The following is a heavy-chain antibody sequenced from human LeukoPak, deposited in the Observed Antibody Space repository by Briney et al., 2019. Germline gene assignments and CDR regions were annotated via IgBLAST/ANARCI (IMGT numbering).Heavy chain of an antibody. J-gene: IGHJ5*02. V-gene: IGHV4-59*01. Sequence: SETLSLTCTVSGGSISSYYWSWIRQPPGKGLEWIGYIYYSGNTNYNPSLKSRVTISVDTSKNQFSLKLSSVTAADTAVYYCASGGYCSSTTCYPNWFDPWGQGTLVTVSS. D-gene: IGHD2-2*01. CDR3: ASGGYCSSTTCYPNWFDP. CDR1: GGSISSYY. CDR2: IYYSGNT.